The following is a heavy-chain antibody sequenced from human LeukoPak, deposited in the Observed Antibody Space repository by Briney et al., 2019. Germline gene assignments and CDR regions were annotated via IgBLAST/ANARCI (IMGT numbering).Heavy chain of an antibody. J-gene: IGHJ3*02. V-gene: IGHV3-53*01. Sequence: GGSLRLSCAASGFTVRSNYIRWVRQAPGKGLEGVSMIYSDGSIFHSDSVKGRFTMSRDNSRNTLDLQMNSLRVEDTAVYFCARDRRRLRGMNGDGDAFDIWGQGTMLTVSS. D-gene: IGHD1-1*01. CDR3: ARDRRRLRGMNGDGDAFDI. CDR2: IYSDGSI. CDR1: GFTVRSNY.